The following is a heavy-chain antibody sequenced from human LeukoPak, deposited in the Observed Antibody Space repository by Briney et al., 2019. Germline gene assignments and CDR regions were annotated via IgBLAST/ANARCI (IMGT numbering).Heavy chain of an antibody. J-gene: IGHJ4*02. Sequence: ASVKVSCKASGYTSTTYYMHWVRQAPGQGLEWMGLINFSDGNTHYAERFQGRVTMTRDTSTGTVYMELSSLRFEDAAVYYCATDKSGRGDAPYWGQRTLVTVPS. CDR1: GYTSTTYY. D-gene: IGHD3-16*01. CDR3: ATDKSGRGDAPY. CDR2: INFSDGNT. V-gene: IGHV1-46*01.